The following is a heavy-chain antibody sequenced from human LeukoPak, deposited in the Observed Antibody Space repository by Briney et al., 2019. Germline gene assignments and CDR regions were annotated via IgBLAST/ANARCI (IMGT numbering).Heavy chain of an antibody. J-gene: IGHJ4*02. CDR1: GYTFTNNY. D-gene: IGHD6-6*01. CDR3: TRLGQLVFDY. Sequence: ASVKLSCKTSGYTFTNNYLDRARQAPAQGLEWMGVINPGDGGANSAQKCQGRVTMTRSTSTSTVYMELSSLRAADTAVFYCTRLGQLVFDYWGQGTLVTVSS. V-gene: IGHV1-46*03. CDR2: INPGDGGA.